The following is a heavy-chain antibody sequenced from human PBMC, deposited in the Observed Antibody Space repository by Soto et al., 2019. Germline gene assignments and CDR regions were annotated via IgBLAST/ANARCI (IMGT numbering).Heavy chain of an antibody. CDR1: GGSISSYY. V-gene: IGHV4-59*01. Sequence: SETLSLTCTVSGGSISSYYWSWIRQPPGKGLEWIGYIYYSGSTNYNPSLKSRVTISVDTSKNQFSLKLSSVTAADTAVYYCARDGWGWVAARPDPAPNYYYYGMDVWGQGTTVTVSS. D-gene: IGHD6-6*01. CDR2: IYYSGST. J-gene: IGHJ6*02. CDR3: ARDGWGWVAARPDPAPNYYYYGMDV.